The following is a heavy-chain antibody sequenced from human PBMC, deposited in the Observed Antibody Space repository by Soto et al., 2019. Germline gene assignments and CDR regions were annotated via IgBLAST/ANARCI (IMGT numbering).Heavy chain of an antibody. CDR2: IYSDGST. D-gene: IGHD2-2*01. CDR3: ASVSYSTIDY. Sequence: EVQLVETGGGLIQRGGTLRLSCAVSGLTVTSNYIIWVRQAPGTGLEGVSIIYSDGSTFYADSVKGRFTISRDTSKNTVFLQMSSLRDEDTAVSYCASVSYSTIDYWGQGTQVTVFS. CDR1: GLTVTSNY. J-gene: IGHJ4*02. V-gene: IGHV3-53*02.